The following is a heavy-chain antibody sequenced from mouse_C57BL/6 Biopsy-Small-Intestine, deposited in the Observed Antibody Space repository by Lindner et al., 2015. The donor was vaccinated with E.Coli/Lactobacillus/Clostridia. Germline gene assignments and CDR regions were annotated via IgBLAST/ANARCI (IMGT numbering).Heavy chain of an antibody. CDR3: ARGDFGYDYYFDY. V-gene: IGHV1-82*01. Sequence: VQLQESGPELVKPGASVKISCKASGYTFIISWMNWVKQRPGKGLEWIGRIYPGDGDTNYNGKFKGKATLTADKSSGTAYMQLSSPTSEDSAVYFCARGDFGYDYYFDYWGQGTTLTVSS. CDR2: IYPGDGDT. J-gene: IGHJ2*01. CDR1: GYTFIISW. D-gene: IGHD2-2*01.